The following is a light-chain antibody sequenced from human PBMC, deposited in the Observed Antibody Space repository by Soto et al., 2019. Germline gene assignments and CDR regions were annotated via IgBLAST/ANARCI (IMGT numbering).Light chain of an antibody. CDR1: QSISSN. CDR3: QQFET. CDR2: GAS. J-gene: IGKJ4*01. V-gene: IGKV3-15*01. Sequence: EIVMTQSPATLSVSPGERATLSCRASQSISSNLAWYQQKPGRAPRLLIYGASTRATGIPARFSGSGSGTEFTLTINRLEPEDFAVYYCQQFETFGGGTKVDI.